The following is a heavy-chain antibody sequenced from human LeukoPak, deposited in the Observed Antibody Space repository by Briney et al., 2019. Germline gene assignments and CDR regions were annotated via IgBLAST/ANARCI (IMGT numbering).Heavy chain of an antibody. J-gene: IGHJ5*02. V-gene: IGHV1-2*04. CDR2: INPNSGGT. CDR1: GYTFTGCY. CDR3: ARAPLYGDYDWFDP. Sequence: ASVKVSCKASGYTFTGCYMHWVRQAPGQGLEWMGWINPNSGGTNYAQKFQGWVTMTRDTSISTAYMELSRLRSDDTAVYYCARAPLYGDYDWFDPWGQGTLVTVSS. D-gene: IGHD4-17*01.